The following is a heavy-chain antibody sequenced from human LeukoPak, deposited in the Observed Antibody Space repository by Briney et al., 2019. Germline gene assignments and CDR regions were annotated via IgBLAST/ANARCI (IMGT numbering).Heavy chain of an antibody. V-gene: IGHV3-23*01. D-gene: IGHD2-8*01. J-gene: IGHJ4*02. CDR1: GFTFSSYA. CDR2: ISGSGGST. CDR3: AAPECTNGVCQYYFDY. Sequence: GGSLRLSCAASGFTFSSYAISWVRQAPGKGLEWVSAISGSGGSTYYADSVKGRFTISRDNSKNTLYLQMNSLRAEDTAVYYCAAPECTNGVCQYYFDYWGQGTLVTVSS.